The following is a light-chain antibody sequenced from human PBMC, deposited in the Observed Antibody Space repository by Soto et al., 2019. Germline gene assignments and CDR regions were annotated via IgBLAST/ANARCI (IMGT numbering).Light chain of an antibody. CDR3: CSYAGSSSYV. CDR2: EGS. Sequence: QSALTQPASVSRSPGQSITISCTGTSSDVGSYNLVSWYQQHPGKAPKLMIYEGSKRPSGVSNRFSGSKSGNTASLTISGLQAEDEAAYYCCSYAGSSSYVFGTGTKLTVL. V-gene: IGLV2-23*01. J-gene: IGLJ1*01. CDR1: SSDVGSYNL.